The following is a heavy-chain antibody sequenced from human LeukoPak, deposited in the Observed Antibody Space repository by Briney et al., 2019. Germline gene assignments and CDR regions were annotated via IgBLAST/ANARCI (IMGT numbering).Heavy chain of an antibody. Sequence: SETLSLTCTVSGGSINNYYWTWIRQPPGKGLEWLGYIYSSGTTSYNPSLKSRVTISVDTSRNQFSLKLSSVTAADTAVYHCAREAMYSYGNNFDYWGQGTLVTVSS. J-gene: IGHJ4*02. V-gene: IGHV4-59*01. CDR2: IYSSGTT. D-gene: IGHD5-18*01. CDR3: AREAMYSYGNNFDY. CDR1: GGSINNYY.